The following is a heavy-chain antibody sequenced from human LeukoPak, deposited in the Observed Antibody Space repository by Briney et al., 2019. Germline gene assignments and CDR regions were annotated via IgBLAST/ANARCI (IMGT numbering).Heavy chain of an antibody. CDR3: ARERDYKDYYYGMGV. CDR1: GFTFSSYW. Sequence: SGGSLRLSCAASGFTFSSYWMSWVRQAPGKGLEWVANIKQDGSEKYYVDSVKGRFTISRDNAKNSLYLQMNSLRAEDTAVYYCARERDYKDYYYGMGVWGQGTTVTVSS. V-gene: IGHV3-7*01. J-gene: IGHJ6*02. D-gene: IGHD3-16*01. CDR2: IKQDGSEK.